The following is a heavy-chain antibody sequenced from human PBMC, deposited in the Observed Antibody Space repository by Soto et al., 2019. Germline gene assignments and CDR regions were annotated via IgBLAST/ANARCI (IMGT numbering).Heavy chain of an antibody. CDR2: IYYSGST. V-gene: IGHV4-59*12. J-gene: IGHJ6*02. D-gene: IGHD6-19*01. Sequence: SSETLSLTCSVSGGSISSYYWSWIRQPPGKGLECIGYIYYSGSTNYNPSLKSRVTISVDTSKNQFSLKLSSVTAADTAVYYCAKDSFFWGSGWDLNGMDVWGQGTTVTVSS. CDR3: AKDSFFWGSGWDLNGMDV. CDR1: GGSISSYY.